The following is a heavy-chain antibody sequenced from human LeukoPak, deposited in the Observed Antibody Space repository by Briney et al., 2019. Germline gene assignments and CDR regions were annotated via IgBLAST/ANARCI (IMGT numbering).Heavy chain of an antibody. CDR1: GGSISSYY. J-gene: IGHJ3*02. CDR2: IYHRGGT. Sequence: PSETLSLTCTVSGGSISSYYWSWIRQPPGKGLEWIGYIYHRGGTYYNLSLRSRVTISLDGSENQFSLKLNSVTAADTAVYYCARGTYDYSDAFDIWGQGTMVTVSS. V-gene: IGHV4-59*12. CDR3: ARGTYDYSDAFDI. D-gene: IGHD4-11*01.